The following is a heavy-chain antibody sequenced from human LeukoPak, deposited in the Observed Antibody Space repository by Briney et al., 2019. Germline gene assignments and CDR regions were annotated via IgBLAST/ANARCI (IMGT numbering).Heavy chain of an antibody. CDR3: ATSLSHREQQLAPYYFDY. CDR1: GYTFTGYY. Sequence: ASVKVSCKASGYTFTGYYMHWVRQAPGQGLEWVGGINPNCGATNSAQKFQGNVNMTRDTSISTAYIAVSSLRSQDTAVYYCATSLSHREQQLAPYYFDYSGPGTLVTVS. J-gene: IGHJ4*02. V-gene: IGHV1-2*02. D-gene: IGHD6-13*01. CDR2: INPNCGAT.